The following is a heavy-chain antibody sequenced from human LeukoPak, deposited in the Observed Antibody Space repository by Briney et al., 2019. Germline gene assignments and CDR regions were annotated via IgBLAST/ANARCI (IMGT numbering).Heavy chain of an antibody. J-gene: IGHJ4*02. V-gene: IGHV3-30-3*01. CDR1: GFTFSSYA. CDR2: ISYDGSNK. CDR3: ARSKDGSGFAAY. Sequence: GGSLRLSCAASGFTFSSYAMHWVRQAPGKGLEWVAVISYDGSNKYYADSVKGRFTISRDNSKNTLYLQMNSLRAEDTAVYYCARSKDGSGFAAYWGQGTQVTVSS. D-gene: IGHD3-22*01.